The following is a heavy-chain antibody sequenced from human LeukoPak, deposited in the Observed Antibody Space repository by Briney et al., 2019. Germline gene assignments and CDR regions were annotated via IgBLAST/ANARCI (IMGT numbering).Heavy chain of an antibody. D-gene: IGHD5-24*01. CDR1: GFTFSSYE. V-gene: IGHV3-48*03. CDR3: AKEMATIRAFDF. CDR2: ISSSGSTI. J-gene: IGHJ3*01. Sequence: LPGGSLRLSCAASGFTFSSYEMNWVRQAPGKGLEWVSYISSSGSTIYYADSVKGRFTISRDNAKNSLYLQMNSLRAEDTAVYYCAKEMATIRAFDFWGQGTMVTVSS.